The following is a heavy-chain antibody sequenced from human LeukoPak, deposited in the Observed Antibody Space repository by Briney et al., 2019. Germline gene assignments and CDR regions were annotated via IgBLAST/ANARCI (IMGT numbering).Heavy chain of an antibody. J-gene: IGHJ4*02. CDR1: GFAFSTYT. V-gene: IGHV3-21*04. Sequence: GGSLRLSCAASGFAFSTYTMNWVRQAPGKGLEWISCINSASSDIYYADSVWGRFTISRDNAKNSLYLQMNSLRAEDTAVYYCAKEPQDNYGDYIDYWGQGTLVTVSS. CDR3: AKEPQDNYGDYIDY. CDR2: INSASSDI. D-gene: IGHD4-17*01.